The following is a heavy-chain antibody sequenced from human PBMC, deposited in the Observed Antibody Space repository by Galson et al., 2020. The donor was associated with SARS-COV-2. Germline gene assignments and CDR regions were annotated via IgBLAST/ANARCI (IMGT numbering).Heavy chain of an antibody. Sequence: SETLSLTCTVFGGSISNGGGYYWSWIRQPPGKGLEWIGYIYNSGRTSYNPSLKSRLVISVDTSKNQFSLTLSSLTAADTAVYYCARDYDVFTGSYFFDYWGQGTLVTVSS. V-gene: IGHV4-30-4*08. CDR3: ARDYDVFTGSYFFDY. J-gene: IGHJ4*02. CDR2: IYNSGRT. CDR1: GGSISNGGGYY. D-gene: IGHD3-9*01.